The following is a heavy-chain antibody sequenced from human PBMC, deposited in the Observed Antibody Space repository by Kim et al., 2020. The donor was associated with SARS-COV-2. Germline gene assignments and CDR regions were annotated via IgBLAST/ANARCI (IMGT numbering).Heavy chain of an antibody. D-gene: IGHD6-13*01. J-gene: IGHJ5*02. Sequence: NPSLKSRVTISVDTSKNQFSLKLSSVTAADTAVYYCARGGISSWSNWFDPWGQGTLVTVSS. V-gene: IGHV4-59*09. CDR3: ARGGISSWSNWFDP.